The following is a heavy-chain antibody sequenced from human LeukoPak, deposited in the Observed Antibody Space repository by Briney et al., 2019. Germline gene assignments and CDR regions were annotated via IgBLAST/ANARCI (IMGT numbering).Heavy chain of an antibody. CDR1: GFTFSSYG. D-gene: IGHD6-19*01. J-gene: IGHJ4*02. CDR2: ISYDGSNK. V-gene: IGHV3-30*18. Sequence: PGGSLRLSCAASGFTFSSYGMHWVRQAPGKGLEWVAVISYDGSNKYYADSVKGRFTISRDNSKNTLYLQMNSLRAEDTAVYYCAKVRPVAGAIDYWGQGTLVTVSS. CDR3: AKVRPVAGAIDY.